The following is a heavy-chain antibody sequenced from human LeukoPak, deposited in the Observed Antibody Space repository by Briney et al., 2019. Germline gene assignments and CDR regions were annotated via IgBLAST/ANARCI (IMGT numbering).Heavy chain of an antibody. CDR3: ARDWDFDY. CDR1: GFTVSSKY. V-gene: IGHV3-66*01. J-gene: IGHJ4*02. D-gene: IGHD3-16*01. Sequence: GGSLRLYCAASGFTVSSKYMSWVRQAPGKGLEWVSVIYNGENTYYADSVKGRFIISRDNSKNTLYLQMNRLRPDDTAVYYCARDWDFDYWGQGTLVTVYS. CDR2: IYNGENT.